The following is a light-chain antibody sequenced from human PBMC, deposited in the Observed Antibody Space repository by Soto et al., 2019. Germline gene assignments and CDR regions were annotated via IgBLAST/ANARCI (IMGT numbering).Light chain of an antibody. CDR3: QQFDALIT. CDR2: DAS. CDR1: QDISFF. Sequence: DIQMTQSPSSLSASVVDRVTITFQASQDISFFLNWYQQKPGKAPKLLIYDASILQAGVPSRFSGGGSGTDFTFTISSLHPEDVATYYCQQFDALITFGQGTRLEIK. V-gene: IGKV1-33*01. J-gene: IGKJ5*01.